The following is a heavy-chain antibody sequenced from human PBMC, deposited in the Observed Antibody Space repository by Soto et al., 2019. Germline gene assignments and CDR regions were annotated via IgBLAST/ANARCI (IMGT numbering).Heavy chain of an antibody. CDR2: INPNADKT. D-gene: IGHD3-16*01. J-gene: IGHJ4*02. CDR3: ARQRRGTWYYFDH. Sequence: ASVKVSCKTSGYTFTTYDINWVRQATGQGLEWMGWINPNADKTGFAQKFQGRVTMTRDTSINTVYMELNNLRSEDTAVYYCARQRRGTWYYFDHWGQGTLVTVS. V-gene: IGHV1-8*01. CDR1: GYTFTTYD.